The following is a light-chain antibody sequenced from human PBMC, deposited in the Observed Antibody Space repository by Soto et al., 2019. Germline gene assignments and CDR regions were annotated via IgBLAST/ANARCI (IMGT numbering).Light chain of an antibody. J-gene: IGLJ3*02. CDR1: SSNIGAGYD. V-gene: IGLV1-40*01. CDR2: GNS. CDR3: QSHDSSLYWV. Sequence: QSVLTQPPSVSGAPGQRVTISCTGSSSNIGAGYDVHWYQQLPGTAPKLLIYGNSNRPSGVPDRFSGSKSGTSASLAITGLQAEDEADYYCQSHDSSLYWVFGGGTKLTVL.